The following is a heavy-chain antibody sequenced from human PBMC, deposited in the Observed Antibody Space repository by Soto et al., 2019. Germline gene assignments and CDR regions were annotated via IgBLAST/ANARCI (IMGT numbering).Heavy chain of an antibody. J-gene: IGHJ5*02. CDR1: GGSISSGDYY. Sequence: SETLSLTCTFSGGSISSGDYYWSWIRQPPGKGLEWIGYIYYSGSTYYNPSLKSRVTISVDTSKNQFSPKLSSVTAADTAVYYCARDPGSGSYYGWFDPWGQGTLVTVSS. CDR2: IYYSGST. V-gene: IGHV4-30-4*01. CDR3: ARDPGSGSYYGWFDP. D-gene: IGHD3-10*01.